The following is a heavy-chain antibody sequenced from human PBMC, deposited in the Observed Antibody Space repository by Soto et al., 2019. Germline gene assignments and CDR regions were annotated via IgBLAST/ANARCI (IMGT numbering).Heavy chain of an antibody. CDR1: GGTISSGHYY. D-gene: IGHD6-6*01. J-gene: IGHJ6*02. Sequence: SETLSLTCTVSGGTISSGHYYWSWIRQHPGKGLEWIGYIYYSGNTYYNPSLKSRVSISVDTSNKEFSLKLRSVTAADTAVYYCARDRYSNSNYYYYGMDVWVQGTTVTVSS. CDR2: IYYSGNT. CDR3: ARDRYSNSNYYYYGMDV. V-gene: IGHV4-31*03.